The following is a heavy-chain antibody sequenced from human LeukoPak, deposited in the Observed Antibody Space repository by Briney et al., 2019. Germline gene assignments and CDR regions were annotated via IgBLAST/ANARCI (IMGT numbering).Heavy chain of an antibody. D-gene: IGHD5-24*01. Sequence: SETLSLTCTVSGDTINSNYWSWIRQPPGKGLEWIGYIYTRGNTNYNPSLKSRVTISADTSKNQLSLKVSSVTAADTAVYYCVREVGDWFDPWGQEPWSPSPQ. CDR2: IYTRGNT. V-gene: IGHV4-4*09. CDR3: VREVGDWFDP. J-gene: IGHJ5*02. CDR1: GDTINSNY.